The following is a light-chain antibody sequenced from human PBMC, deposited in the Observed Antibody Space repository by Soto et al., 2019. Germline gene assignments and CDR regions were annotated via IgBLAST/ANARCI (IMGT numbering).Light chain of an antibody. J-gene: IGKJ5*01. CDR1: QSVSSSY. CDR3: QQYGSSPLIT. Sequence: EIVLTQSPGTLSLSPGERATLSCRASQSVSSSYLAWYQQKPVQAPRLLIYGASSRATGIPDRFSGSGSGTDFTLTISRLEPEDVAVYYCQQYGSSPLITFGQGTRLEIK. V-gene: IGKV3-20*01. CDR2: GAS.